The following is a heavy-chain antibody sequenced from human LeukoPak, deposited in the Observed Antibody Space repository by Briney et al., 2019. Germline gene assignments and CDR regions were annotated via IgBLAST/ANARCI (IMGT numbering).Heavy chain of an antibody. Sequence: PSETLSLTCTVSGGSISSSSYYWGWIRQPPGKGLEWIGSIYYSGSTYYNPSLKSRVTISVDTSKNQFSLKLSSVTAADTAVYYCARHEPQMYYYGSGTFPGLGDYWGQGTLVTVSS. CDR2: IYYSGST. D-gene: IGHD3-10*01. CDR3: ARHEPQMYYYGSGTFPGLGDY. V-gene: IGHV4-39*01. CDR1: GGSISSSSYY. J-gene: IGHJ4*02.